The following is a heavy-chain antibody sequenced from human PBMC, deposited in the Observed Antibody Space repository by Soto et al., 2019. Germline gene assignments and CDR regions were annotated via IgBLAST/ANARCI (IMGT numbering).Heavy chain of an antibody. CDR3: ARDGYCSGGSRYVDGPYYYYGMDV. Sequence: GASVKVSCKASGYTFTSYGISWVRQAPGQGLEWMGWISAYNGNTNYAQKLQGRVTMTTDTSTSTAYMELRSLRSDDTAVYYCARDGYCSGGSRYVDGPYYYYGMDVWGQGTTVTVSS. CDR1: GYTFTSYG. D-gene: IGHD2-15*01. V-gene: IGHV1-18*04. J-gene: IGHJ6*02. CDR2: ISAYNGNT.